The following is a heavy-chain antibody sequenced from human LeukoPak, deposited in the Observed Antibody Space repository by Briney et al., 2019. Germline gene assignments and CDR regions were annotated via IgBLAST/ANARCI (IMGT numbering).Heavy chain of an antibody. CDR3: ARSDSSGWSLLYYFDY. CDR1: GFTFSIYS. CDR2: ISSSSSYI. Sequence: GSLRLSFSASGFTFSIYSMNWVRPAPGQGLEWGSSISSSSSYIYYADSVKGRFTISRDNAKNSLYLQMNSLRAEDTAVYYCARSDSSGWSLLYYFDYWGQGTLVTVSS. J-gene: IGHJ4*02. D-gene: IGHD6-19*01. V-gene: IGHV3-21*01.